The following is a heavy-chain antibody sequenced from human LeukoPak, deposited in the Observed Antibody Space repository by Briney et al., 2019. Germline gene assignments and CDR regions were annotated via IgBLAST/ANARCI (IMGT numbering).Heavy chain of an antibody. J-gene: IGHJ3*02. V-gene: IGHV3-64*02. D-gene: IGHD1-14*01. CDR2: IGAAGAHT. CDR3: ARELGGTKTGGFDI. CDR1: GFRFSYHD. Sequence: GGSLRLSCAASGFRFSYHDMHWVRQAPGKGLEFVSSIGAAGAHTFYAGSVKGIFTISRDNFQSTMYLQMDGLRPEDSAVYYCARELGGTKTGGFDIWGQGTVVTVSS.